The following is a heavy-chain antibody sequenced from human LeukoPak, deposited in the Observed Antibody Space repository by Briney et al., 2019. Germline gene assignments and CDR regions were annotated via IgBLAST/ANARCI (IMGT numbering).Heavy chain of an antibody. CDR2: ISHSGST. V-gene: IGHV4-59*12. J-gene: IGHJ6*03. D-gene: IGHD3-16*02. CDR1: GGSISGYY. Sequence: SETLSLTCTVSGGSISGYYWSWLRQPPGKGLEWIGYISHSGSTIYNPSLESRVTISVDTSKNQFSLKVNSVTAADTAVYYCARVSSQTSHRRFSYFDMDVWGKGTTVTVSS. CDR3: ARVSSQTSHRRFSYFDMDV.